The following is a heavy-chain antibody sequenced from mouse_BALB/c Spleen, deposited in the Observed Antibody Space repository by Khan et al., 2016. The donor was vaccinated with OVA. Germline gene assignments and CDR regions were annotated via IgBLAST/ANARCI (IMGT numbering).Heavy chain of an antibody. CDR3: ASHLTGSFAY. CDR1: GFTFSSYS. Sequence: EVQGVESGGDLVKPGGSLKLSCAASGFTFSSYSMSWVRQTPDKRLEWVTTISSAGDYTYYPDSVKGRFTISRDNAKNTRYLQMSSLKSEDTAMYYCASHLTGSFAYWGQGTLVTVSA. J-gene: IGHJ3*01. D-gene: IGHD4-1*01. V-gene: IGHV5-6*01. CDR2: ISSAGDYT.